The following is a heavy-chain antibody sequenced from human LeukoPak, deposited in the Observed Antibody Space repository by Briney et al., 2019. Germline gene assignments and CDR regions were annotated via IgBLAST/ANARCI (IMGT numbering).Heavy chain of an antibody. Sequence: PGGSLRLSCAASGFTFSSYWMSWVRQAPGKGLEWVANIKQEGSEKYYVDSVKGRFTISRDNAKNSLYLQMNSLRAEDTAVYYCARDIVNRWYSYGLVPGNFDYWGQGTLVTVSS. CDR3: ARDIVNRWYSYGLVPGNFDY. D-gene: IGHD5-18*01. J-gene: IGHJ4*02. CDR1: GFTFSSYW. V-gene: IGHV3-7*01. CDR2: IKQEGSEK.